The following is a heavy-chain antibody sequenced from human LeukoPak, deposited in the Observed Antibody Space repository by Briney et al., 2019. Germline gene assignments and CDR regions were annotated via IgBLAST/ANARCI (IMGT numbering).Heavy chain of an antibody. Sequence: GGSLRLSCAASGFTFSSYSMNWVRQAPGKGLEWVSSISSSSSYIYYADSVKGRFTISRDNAKNSLYLQMNSLRAEDTAVYYCARDRGIAASNWFDPWGQGTLVTVSS. CDR2: ISSSSSYI. D-gene: IGHD6-13*01. CDR1: GFTFSSYS. CDR3: ARDRGIAASNWFDP. J-gene: IGHJ5*02. V-gene: IGHV3-21*01.